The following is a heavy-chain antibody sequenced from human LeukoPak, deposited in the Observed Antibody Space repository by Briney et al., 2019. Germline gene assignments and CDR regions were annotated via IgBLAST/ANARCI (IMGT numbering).Heavy chain of an antibody. CDR2: IYYSGST. Sequence: SETLSLTCTVSGGSISSGGYYWSWIRQHPGKGLEWIGSIYYSGSTYYNPSLKSRVTISVDTSKNQFSLKLSSVTAADTAVYYCARGAAVTTGLGWFDPWGQGTLVTVSS. CDR3: ARGAAVTTGLGWFDP. V-gene: IGHV4-31*03. J-gene: IGHJ5*02. D-gene: IGHD4-17*01. CDR1: GGSISSGGYY.